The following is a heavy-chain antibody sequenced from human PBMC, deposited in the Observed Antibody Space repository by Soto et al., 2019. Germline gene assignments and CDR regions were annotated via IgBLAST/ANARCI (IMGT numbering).Heavy chain of an antibody. CDR1: RFTSGYHA. CDR3: VSWLSAHIHS. D-gene: IGHD5-12*01. J-gene: IGHJ5*01. CDR2: ISSNGENT. V-gene: IGHV3-23*01. Sequence: GGSLRLSCAASRFTSGYHAMNWVRQAPGKGLEWVSTISSNGENTRYADSVKGRFIISSDNSSNTVALQMNSLRVEDTAIYYCVSWLSAHIHSWGQGTLVTVSS.